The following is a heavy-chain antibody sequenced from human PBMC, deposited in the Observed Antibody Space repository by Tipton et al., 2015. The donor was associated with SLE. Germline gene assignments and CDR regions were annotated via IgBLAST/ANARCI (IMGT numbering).Heavy chain of an antibody. CDR2: IYTSGST. CDR1: GGSIFNYY. Sequence: TLSLTCTVSGGSIFNYYWSWIRQPAGKGLGWIGHIYTSGSTNYNPSLKSRVTISVDTSKNQFSLKLSSVTAADTAVYYCARGRRGMDVWGQGTTVTVSS. V-gene: IGHV4-4*07. CDR3: ARGRRGMDV. J-gene: IGHJ6*02.